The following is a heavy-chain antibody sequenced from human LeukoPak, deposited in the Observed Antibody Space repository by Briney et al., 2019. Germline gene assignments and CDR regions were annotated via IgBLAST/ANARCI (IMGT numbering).Heavy chain of an antibody. J-gene: IGHJ5*02. CDR3: ARHRRSRAVAGPSLGWFDP. CDR2: IYYSGST. D-gene: IGHD6-19*01. V-gene: IGHV4-61*05. CDR1: GGSISSSSYY. Sequence: SETLSLTCTVSGGSISSSSYYWGWIRQPPGKGLEWIGYIYYSGSTNYNPSLKSRVTISVDTSKNQFSLKLSSVTAADTAVYYCARHRRSRAVAGPSLGWFDPWGQGTLVTVSS.